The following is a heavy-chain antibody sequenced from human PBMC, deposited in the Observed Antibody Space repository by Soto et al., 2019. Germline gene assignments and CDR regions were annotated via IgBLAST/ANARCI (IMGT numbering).Heavy chain of an antibody. V-gene: IGHV1-2*02. Sequence: QVHLEQSGAEVKKPGASVKVSCKASGYSFTDYYMNWVRQAPGQGLEWMGWINTKTGGTNYAQRVQGRVTMTGDTSINTAYMELSRMRSDDTAVYYCARVGPAGWFEPWGQGTVVTVSS. CDR3: ARVGPAGWFEP. J-gene: IGHJ5*02. CDR1: GYSFTDYY. CDR2: INTKTGGT.